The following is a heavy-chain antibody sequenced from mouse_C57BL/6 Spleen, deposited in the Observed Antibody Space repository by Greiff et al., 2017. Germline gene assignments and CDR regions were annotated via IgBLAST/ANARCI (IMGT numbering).Heavy chain of an antibody. CDR1: GYTFTEYT. D-gene: IGHD2-5*01. CDR3: ARHGAYESNYGYFDV. J-gene: IGHJ1*03. Sequence: VQLQQSGAELVKPGASVTLSCKASGYTFTEYTIHWVKQRPGQGLEWIGWFYPGSGSIKYKEKFTDKATLTADKSSSTVYMEVSRLTSEEPAVYSGARHGAYESNYGYFDVWGTGTPVTVSS. CDR2: FYPGSGSI. V-gene: IGHV1-62-2*01.